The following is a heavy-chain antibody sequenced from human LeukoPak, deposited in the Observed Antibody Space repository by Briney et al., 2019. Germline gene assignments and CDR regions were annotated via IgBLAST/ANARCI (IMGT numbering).Heavy chain of an antibody. CDR1: GGTFSSYA. CDR2: IIPIFGTA. J-gene: IGHJ4*02. CDR3: ARDHCSGGSCYWLDY. D-gene: IGHD2-15*01. Sequence: SVKVSCKASGGTFSSYAISWVRQAPGHGLEWMGGIIPIFGTANYAQKFQGRVTITADESTSTAYMELSSLRSEDTAVYYCARDHCSGGSCYWLDYWGQGTLVTVSS. V-gene: IGHV1-69*01.